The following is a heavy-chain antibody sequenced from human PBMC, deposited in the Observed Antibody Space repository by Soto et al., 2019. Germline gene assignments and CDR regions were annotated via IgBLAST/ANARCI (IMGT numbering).Heavy chain of an antibody. V-gene: IGHV1-69*12. CDR3: ARGQTGGGWGYYFDY. CDR1: GGTFSSYA. Sequence: QVQLVQSGAEVKKPESSVKVSCKASGGTFSSYAIDWMRQAPGQGLEWMGGIIPIFGTADYAQKFQGRVTITADESTSTAYMELSSLRSEDTAVYYCARGQTGGGWGYYFDYWGQGTLVTVSS. CDR2: IIPIFGTA. J-gene: IGHJ4*02. D-gene: IGHD3-16*01.